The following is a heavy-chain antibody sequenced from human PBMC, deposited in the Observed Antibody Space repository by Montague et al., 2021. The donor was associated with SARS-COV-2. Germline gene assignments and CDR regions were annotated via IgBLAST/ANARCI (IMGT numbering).Heavy chain of an antibody. Sequence: SETLSLTCAVYGGSFSGYYWSWIRQPPGKGLEWIGEINHSGSTKYNPSLKSRTTISVDTSKNQFSLKLSSVTAADTAVYYCARGTQGVFTYDYDSCCYASDDWGQGTLVTVSS. D-gene: IGHD3-22*01. V-gene: IGHV4-34*01. CDR1: GGSFSGYY. J-gene: IGHJ4*02. CDR3: ARGTQGVFTYDYDSCCYASDD. CDR2: INHSGST.